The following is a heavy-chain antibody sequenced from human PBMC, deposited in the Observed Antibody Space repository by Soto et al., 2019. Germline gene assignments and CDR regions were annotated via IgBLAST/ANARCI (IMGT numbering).Heavy chain of an antibody. Sequence: TSETLSLTCAVYGGSFSGYYCSWIRQPPGKGLEWIGEINHSGNTNYNPSLKSRVTISVDTSKNQFSLKLSSVTAADTAIYYCARGLTTVTTVRYFDYWGQGVLVTVS. J-gene: IGHJ4*02. CDR3: ARGLTTVTTVRYFDY. D-gene: IGHD4-17*01. V-gene: IGHV4-34*01. CDR1: GGSFSGYY. CDR2: INHSGNT.